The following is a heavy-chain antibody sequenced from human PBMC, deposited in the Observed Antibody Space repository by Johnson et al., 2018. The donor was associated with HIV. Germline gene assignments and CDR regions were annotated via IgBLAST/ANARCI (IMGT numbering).Heavy chain of an antibody. J-gene: IGHJ3*01. CDR3: AIMSAPEDADAFDF. V-gene: IGHV3-30*19. CDR1: GFTFSSYG. D-gene: IGHD1-14*01. CDR2: ISYDGSNK. Sequence: VQLVESGGGVVQPGRSPRLSCAASGFTFSSYGMHWVRQAPGKGLEWVAFISYDGSNKYYADSVKGRFTISRDNSRNTLYLQMNSLRAEDTTVYFCAIMSAPEDADAFDFWGQGTMVTVSS.